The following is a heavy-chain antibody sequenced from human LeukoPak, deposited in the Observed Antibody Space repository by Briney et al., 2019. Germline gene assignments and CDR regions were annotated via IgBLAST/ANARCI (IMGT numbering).Heavy chain of an antibody. J-gene: IGHJ6*04. V-gene: IGHV3-23*01. CDR2: ISGSGGST. Sequence: GGSLRLSCAASGFTFSSCAMSWVRQAPGKGLEWVSAISGSGGSTYYADSVKGRFTISRDNSKNSVYLQMNSLRAEDTAVYYCAKGIYGAMDVWGKGTTVTISS. CDR1: GFTFSSCA. CDR3: AKGIYGAMDV. D-gene: IGHD2/OR15-2a*01.